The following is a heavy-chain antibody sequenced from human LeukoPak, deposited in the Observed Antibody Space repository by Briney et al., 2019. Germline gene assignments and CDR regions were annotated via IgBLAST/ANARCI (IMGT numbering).Heavy chain of an antibody. CDR1: GSTFSSYA. CDR2: ISGSGGST. D-gene: IGHD1-1*01. J-gene: IGHJ4*02. V-gene: IGHV3-23*01. CDR3: AKVRYLQRGGPHFDY. Sequence: SGGSLRLSCAASGSTFSSYAMSWVRQAPGKGLEWVSAISGSGGSTYYADSVKGRFTISRDNSKNTLYLQMNSLRAEDTAVYYCAKVRYLQRGGPHFDYWGQGTLVTVSS.